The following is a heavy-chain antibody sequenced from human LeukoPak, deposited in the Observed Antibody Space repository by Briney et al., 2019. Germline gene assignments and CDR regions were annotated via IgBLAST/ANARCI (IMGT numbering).Heavy chain of an antibody. Sequence: SETLSLTCTVSGGSISSSSYYWGWIRQPPGKGLEWIGSIYYSGSTYYNPSLKSRVTISVDTSKNQFSLKLSSVTAADTAVYYCARQSLYSSSWYYFDYWGQGTLVTVSS. J-gene: IGHJ4*02. D-gene: IGHD6-13*01. CDR3: ARQSLYSSSWYYFDY. V-gene: IGHV4-39*01. CDR2: IYYSGST. CDR1: GGSISSSSYY.